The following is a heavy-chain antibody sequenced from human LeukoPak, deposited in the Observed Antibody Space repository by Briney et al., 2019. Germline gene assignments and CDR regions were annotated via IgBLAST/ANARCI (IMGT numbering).Heavy chain of an antibody. CDR1: GFIVSSSY. D-gene: IGHD3-10*01. Sequence: GGSLRLSCAASGFIVSSSYMSWVRQAPGKGLEWVSVIFSINTTYYAASVKARCTISSDNSKNIVYLQMNSLRDEDTAIYYCARRPRGVNYGYYWGQGTLVTVSS. CDR3: ARRPRGVNYGYY. CDR2: IFSINTT. J-gene: IGHJ4*02. V-gene: IGHV3-53*01.